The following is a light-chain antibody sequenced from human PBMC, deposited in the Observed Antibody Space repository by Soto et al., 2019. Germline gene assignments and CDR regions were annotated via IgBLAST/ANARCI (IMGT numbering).Light chain of an antibody. V-gene: IGKV3-20*01. CDR3: QQFGSSSWT. CDR1: QSVSSSY. CDR2: GAS. J-gene: IGKJ1*01. Sequence: ESVLTQSQCTLSLSPGEKATLSCRASQSVSSSYLAWYQQKPGQAPRLLIYGASSRATGIPDRFSGSGSGTDFTLTVSRLEPEDFAVYYCQQFGSSSWTFGQGTKVEIK.